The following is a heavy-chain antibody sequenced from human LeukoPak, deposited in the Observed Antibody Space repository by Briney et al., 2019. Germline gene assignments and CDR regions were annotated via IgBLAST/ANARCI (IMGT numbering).Heavy chain of an antibody. J-gene: IGHJ4*02. CDR1: GGTFSSYA. CDR3: ARDQWFGELLN. CDR2: IIPILGIA. Sequence: SVKVSCKASGGTFSSYAISWVRQAPGQGLEWMGGIIPILGIANYAQKFQGRVTITADKSTSTAYMELSSLRSEDTAVYYCARDQWFGELLNWGQGTLVTVSS. D-gene: IGHD3-10*01. V-gene: IGHV1-69*10.